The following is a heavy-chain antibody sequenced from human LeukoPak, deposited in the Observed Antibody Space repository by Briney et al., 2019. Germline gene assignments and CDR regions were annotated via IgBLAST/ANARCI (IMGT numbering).Heavy chain of an antibody. CDR3: ARFDFDWDTHGMDAFDL. Sequence: SETLSLTCAVFGFSISRGFSWGWVRQPPGKGLEWLGNIHHSGTTYYSPSLKSRLTISTDPSENKFSLRLSSVTAEDTAVYFCARFDFDWDTHGMDAFDLWGQGTAVTVS. V-gene: IGHV4-38-2*01. CDR2: IHHSGTT. D-gene: IGHD3-16*01. J-gene: IGHJ3*01. CDR1: GFSISRGFS.